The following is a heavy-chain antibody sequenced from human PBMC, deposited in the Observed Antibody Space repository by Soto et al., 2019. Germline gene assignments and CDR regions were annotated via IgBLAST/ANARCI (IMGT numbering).Heavy chain of an antibody. CDR3: AREDRDRETGLVPAAIDGMDV. CDR2: IIPIFGIA. V-gene: IGHV1-69*08. Sequence: QVQLVQSGAEVKKPGSSVKVSCKASGGTFSRYSITWVRQAPGHGLEWIGRIIPIFGIASYAQKFQGRVTLTAAESTSTAYMELSRLRSDDTGVYYCAREDRDRETGLVPAAIDGMDVWGQGTTVTVSS. CDR1: GGTFSRYS. J-gene: IGHJ6*02. D-gene: IGHD2-2*01.